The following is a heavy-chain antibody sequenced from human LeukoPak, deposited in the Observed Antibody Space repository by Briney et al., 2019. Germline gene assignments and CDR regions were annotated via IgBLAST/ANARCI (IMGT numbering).Heavy chain of an antibody. CDR1: GGTFSSYA. CDR2: IIPIFGTA. J-gene: IGHJ6*02. CDR3: ARGRFWAIYSCGSWYGMDV. D-gene: IGHD5-18*01. V-gene: IGHV1-69*13. Sequence: ASVKVSCKASGGTFSSYAISWVRQAPGQGLEWMGGIIPIFGTANYAQKFQGRVTITADESTSTAYMELSSLRSEDTAVYYCARGRFWAIYSCGSWYGMDVWGQGTTVTVSS.